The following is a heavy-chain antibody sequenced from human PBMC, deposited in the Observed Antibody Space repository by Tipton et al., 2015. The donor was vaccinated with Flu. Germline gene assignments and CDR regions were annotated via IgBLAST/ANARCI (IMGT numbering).Heavy chain of an antibody. CDR1: GGSISSSNW. J-gene: IGHJ4*02. V-gene: IGHV4-4*02. CDR3: ARGSNDYGGNSLDY. D-gene: IGHD4-23*01. CDR2: IYHSGST. Sequence: TLSLTCAVSGGSISSSNWWRWVRQPPGKGLEWIGEIYHSGSTNYNPSLKRRVTISVDKSKNQFSLKLSSVTAADTAVYYCARGSNDYGGNSLDYWGQGTLVTVSS.